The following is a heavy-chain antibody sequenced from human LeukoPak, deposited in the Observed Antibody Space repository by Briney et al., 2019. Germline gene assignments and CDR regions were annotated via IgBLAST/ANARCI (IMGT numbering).Heavy chain of an antibody. CDR2: IYTSGST. Sequence: PSETLSLTCTVSGGSISSYYWSWIRQPAGKGLEWIGRIYTSGSTNYNPSLKSRVTMSVDTSKNQFSLKLSSVTAADTAVYYCAREAGGPSSGSRVFDYWGQGTLVTVSS. J-gene: IGHJ4*02. CDR3: AREAGGPSSGSRVFDY. V-gene: IGHV4-4*07. D-gene: IGHD3-10*01. CDR1: GGSISSYY.